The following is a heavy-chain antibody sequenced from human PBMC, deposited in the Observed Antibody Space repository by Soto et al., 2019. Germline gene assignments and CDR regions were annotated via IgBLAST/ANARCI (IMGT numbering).Heavy chain of an antibody. Sequence: ASVKVSCKASGYTSADFGISWVRQAPGQGLEWMGWVSGNNGASNPAPKVQGRITMTLDTSTGVSYMALRSLRSDDTAIYYCVRDKKYFRVNGKWLDSWGQGTPVTVST. J-gene: IGHJ5*01. V-gene: IGHV1-18*04. CDR3: VRDKKYFRVNGKWLDS. CDR1: GYTSADFG. CDR2: VSGNNGAS. D-gene: IGHD2-2*01.